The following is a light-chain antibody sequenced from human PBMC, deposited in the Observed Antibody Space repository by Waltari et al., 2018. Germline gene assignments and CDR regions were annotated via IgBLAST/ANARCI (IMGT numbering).Light chain of an antibody. V-gene: IGKV4-1*01. CDR3: QQYYTSPALT. J-gene: IGKJ4*01. Sequence: DIVMTQSPDSLAVSLVERATINCKSSQSVLHRSNMWNPLAWYQHKRGQPPKLIIYWASTRESGVPDRFSGSGSGTDFTLTINSLQPEDAAVYYCQQYYTSPALTFGGGTTVEIK. CDR2: WAS. CDR1: QSVLHRSNMWNP.